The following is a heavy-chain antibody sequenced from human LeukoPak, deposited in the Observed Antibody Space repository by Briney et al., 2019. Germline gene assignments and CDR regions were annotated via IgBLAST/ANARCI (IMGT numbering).Heavy chain of an antibody. J-gene: IGHJ4*02. CDR1: GFTFSSYG. Sequence: PGGSLRLSCAASGFTFSSYGMHWVRQAPGKGLEWVAFIRYDGSNKYYADSVKGRFTISRDNSKNTLYLQMNSLRAEDTAVYYCAKSVGRITMVRGVSDLDYWGQGTLVTVSS. CDR2: IRYDGSNK. CDR3: AKSVGRITMVRGVSDLDY. D-gene: IGHD3-10*01. V-gene: IGHV3-30*02.